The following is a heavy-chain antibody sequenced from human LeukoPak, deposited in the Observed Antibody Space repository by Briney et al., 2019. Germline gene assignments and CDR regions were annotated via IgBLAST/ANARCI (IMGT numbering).Heavy chain of an antibody. CDR1: GYTFTNYD. Sequence: ASVKVSCKASGYTFTNYDIDWERQAPGQGLEWMGWLNPNSGNTGYAQRFQGRVTITADKSTSKAYMELSSLRTEDTAVYYCARYPVGATPEDYFGYWGQGTLVTVSS. CDR3: ARYPVGATPEDYFGY. V-gene: IGHV1-8*03. D-gene: IGHD1-26*01. J-gene: IGHJ4*02. CDR2: LNPNSGNT.